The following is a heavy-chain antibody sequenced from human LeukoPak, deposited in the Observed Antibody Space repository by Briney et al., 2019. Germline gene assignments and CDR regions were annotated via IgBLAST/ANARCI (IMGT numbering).Heavy chain of an antibody. D-gene: IGHD3-10*01. J-gene: IGHJ4*02. CDR1: GFIFSDYY. V-gene: IGHV3-11*01. CDR3: VGYYYGSGSYYWADY. CDR2: ISSSVTTI. Sequence: GGSLRLSCAASGFIFSDYYMSWIRQAPGKGLEWVSYISSSVTTIYYADSVKGRFTISRDNAKNSLYLQMNSLRAEDTAVYYCVGYYYGSGSYYWADYWGQGTLVTVSS.